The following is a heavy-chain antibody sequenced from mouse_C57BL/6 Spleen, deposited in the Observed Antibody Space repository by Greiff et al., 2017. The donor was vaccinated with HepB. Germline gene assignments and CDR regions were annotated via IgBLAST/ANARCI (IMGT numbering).Heavy chain of an antibody. CDR3: ARGGSVYAMDY. V-gene: IGHV1-69*01. CDR1: GYTFTSYW. CDR2: IDPSDSYT. J-gene: IGHJ4*01. Sequence: QVQLQQSGAELVMPGASVKLSCKASGYTFTSYWMHWVKQRPGQGLEWIGEIDPSDSYTNYNQKFKGKSTLTVDKSSSTAYMQLSSLTSEDSAVYYCARGGSVYAMDYWGQGTSVTVSS.